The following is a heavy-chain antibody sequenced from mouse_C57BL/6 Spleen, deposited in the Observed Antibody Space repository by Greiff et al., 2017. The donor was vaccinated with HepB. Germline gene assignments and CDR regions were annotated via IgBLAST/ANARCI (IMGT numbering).Heavy chain of an antibody. J-gene: IGHJ4*01. CDR3: ARGPHYYGSSYAMDY. D-gene: IGHD1-1*01. CDR1: GFTFSDYG. Sequence: EVKVVESGGGLVKPGGSLKLSCAASGFTFSDYGMHWVRQAPVKGLEWVAYISSGSSTIYYADTVKGRFTISRDNAKNTLFLQMTSLRSEDTAMYYCARGPHYYGSSYAMDYWGQGTSVTVSS. V-gene: IGHV5-17*01. CDR2: ISSGSSTI.